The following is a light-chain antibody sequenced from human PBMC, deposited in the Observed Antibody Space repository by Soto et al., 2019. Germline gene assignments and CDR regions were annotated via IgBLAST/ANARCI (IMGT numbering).Light chain of an antibody. Sequence: QSVLTQPASVSGSPGQSITISCTGTSSDIGNYDFVSWYQQVPGTAPKAMIYEVSSRPSGISNRFSGSKSGNTASLTISGLQAEDEADYYCSSYTSSTNYVFGTGTKLTVL. CDR1: SSDIGNYDF. J-gene: IGLJ1*01. CDR3: SSYTSSTNYV. V-gene: IGLV2-14*01. CDR2: EVS.